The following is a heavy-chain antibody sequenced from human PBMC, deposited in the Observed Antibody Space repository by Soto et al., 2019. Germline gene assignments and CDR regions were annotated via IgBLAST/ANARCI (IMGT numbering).Heavy chain of an antibody. Sequence: ASVKVSCKASGYTFTSYGISWVRQAPGQGLEWMGWISAYNGNTNYAQKLQGRVTMITDTSTSTAYMGLRSLRSDDTAVYYCARSPGGYYDSSGYYHHEGGLDYWGQGTLVTVSS. V-gene: IGHV1-18*01. CDR1: GYTFTSYG. CDR2: ISAYNGNT. D-gene: IGHD3-22*01. CDR3: ARSPGGYYDSSGYYHHEGGLDY. J-gene: IGHJ4*02.